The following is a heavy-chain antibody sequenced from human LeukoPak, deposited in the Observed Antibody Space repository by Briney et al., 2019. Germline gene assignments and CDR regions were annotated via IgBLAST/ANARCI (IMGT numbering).Heavy chain of an antibody. V-gene: IGHV1-2*02. CDR2: INPNTGGT. CDR1: GYTFTGYY. D-gene: IGHD3-3*01. Sequence: GASVKVSCKASGYTFTGYYIYWVRQAPGQGLEWMGSINPNTGGTSYAQKFQGRVTMTRDTSISTAYMELSGLRSDDTAVYYCARRYDFWSGYPTAFDYWGQGTLVTVSS. J-gene: IGHJ4*02. CDR3: ARRYDFWSGYPTAFDY.